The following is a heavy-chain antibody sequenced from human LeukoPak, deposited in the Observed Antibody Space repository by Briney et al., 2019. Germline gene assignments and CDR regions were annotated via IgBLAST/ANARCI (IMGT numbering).Heavy chain of an antibody. D-gene: IGHD4-11*01. J-gene: IGHJ4*02. CDR2: INGGGVNA. CDR3: AKDLYSNYGPADY. Sequence: GGSLRLSCAASGFTFSSYAMSWVRQAPGKGLEWVSTINGGGVNARYADSVGGRFTISRDNSKNTLFLQMNSLGDEDTAVYYCAKDLYSNYGPADYWGQGNLVTVSS. V-gene: IGHV3-23*01. CDR1: GFTFSSYA.